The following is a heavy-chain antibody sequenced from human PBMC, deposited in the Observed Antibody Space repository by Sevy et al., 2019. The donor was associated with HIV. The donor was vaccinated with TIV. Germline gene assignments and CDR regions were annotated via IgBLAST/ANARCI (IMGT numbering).Heavy chain of an antibody. V-gene: IGHV4-59*01. J-gene: IGHJ4*02. CDR3: ARGVEDYYDSSDYAYYFDY. CDR2: IYYSGST. D-gene: IGHD3-22*01. Sequence: SETLSLTCTVSGASSSNYYWNWIRQPPGKGLEWIGYIYYSGSTNYNPSLKSRVTISVDTSKNQFSLKLSSVTAADTAVYYCARGVEDYYDSSDYAYYFDYWGQGTLVTVSS. CDR1: GASSSNYY.